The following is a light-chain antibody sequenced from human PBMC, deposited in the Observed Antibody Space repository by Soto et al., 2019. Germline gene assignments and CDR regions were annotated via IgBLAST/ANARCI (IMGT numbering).Light chain of an antibody. J-gene: IGKJ5*01. CDR1: QSVSSN. CDR2: GAS. Sequence: EIVMTQSPATLSVSPWQRATLSCRASQSVSSNLAWYQQKPGQGPRLLIYGASTRATGIPARFSGSGSGTEFTLTISSLQSEGFAVYYCQQYNNWPPPITFGQGTRLEIK. CDR3: QQYNNWPPPIT. V-gene: IGKV3-15*01.